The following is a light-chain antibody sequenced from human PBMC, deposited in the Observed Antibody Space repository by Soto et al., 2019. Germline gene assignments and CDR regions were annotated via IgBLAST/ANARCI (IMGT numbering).Light chain of an antibody. CDR1: QSIGVW. J-gene: IGKJ1*01. CDR3: QYYDNDSWT. Sequence: DIQLTQSPSTLSASVGDRVTITCRASQSIGVWLTWYQQKPGKAPKFLIYKTSTLESGVPSRFSGSGSGTEFTLTISSLQPDDCATDHGQYYDNDSWTFGQGTKVEIK. CDR2: KTS. V-gene: IGKV1-5*03.